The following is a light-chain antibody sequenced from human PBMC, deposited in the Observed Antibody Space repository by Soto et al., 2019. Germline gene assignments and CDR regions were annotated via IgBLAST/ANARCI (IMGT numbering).Light chain of an antibody. CDR3: QQQGT. CDR2: AAS. Sequence: EIVLTQSPGTLSLSPGERATLSCRASEFLSSSYLVWYQQKPGQAPRLLIYAASRRATGIPDRFSGSGSATEYTLTINTLEPEDFAVYYGQQQGTFGQWTKLEIK. CDR1: EFLSSSY. V-gene: IGKV3-20*01. J-gene: IGKJ2*01.